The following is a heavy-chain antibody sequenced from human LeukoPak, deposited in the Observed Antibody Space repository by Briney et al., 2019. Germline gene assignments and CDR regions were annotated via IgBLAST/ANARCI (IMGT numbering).Heavy chain of an antibody. V-gene: IGHV1-46*02. CDR2: IYPSGGSA. J-gene: IGHJ4*02. Sequence: ASVKVSCKASGCPVNSFYTHWVRQAPGQGLEWVGIIYPSGGSASFTQKFQGRVTMTRDTSTSTFYMELSSLRSEDTAVYFCARERPSSYYFDYWGQGTLVTVSS. CDR3: ARERPSSYYFDY. CDR1: GCPVNSFY.